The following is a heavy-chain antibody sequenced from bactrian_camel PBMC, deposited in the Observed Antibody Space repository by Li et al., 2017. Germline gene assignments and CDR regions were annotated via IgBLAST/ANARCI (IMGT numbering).Heavy chain of an antibody. J-gene: IGHJ6*01. V-gene: IGHV3S1*01. D-gene: IGHD1*01. CDR3: AKDPTSTDGWATDFGS. Sequence: VQLVESGGGLVQPGGSLRLSCVASRHIYTYCMAWFRQAPGKEREGVVRIATGSGNTYYADSAKGRFTISRDNAKNMLYLQLNSLKTEDTAMYFAAKDPTSTDGWATDFGSWAQGTQVTVS. CDR1: RHIYTYC. CDR2: IATGSGNT.